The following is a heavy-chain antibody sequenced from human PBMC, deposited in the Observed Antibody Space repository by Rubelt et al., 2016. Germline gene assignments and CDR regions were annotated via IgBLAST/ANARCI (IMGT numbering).Heavy chain of an antibody. CDR1: GGSISSSSYY. CDR2: IYYSGST. Sequence: LQESGPGLVKPSETLSLTCTVSGGSISSSSYYWGWIRQPPGKGLEWIGSIYYSGSTYYNPSLKSRVTISVDTSKNQFSLKLSSVTAADTAVYYCARVVWFGELSYFDYWGQGTLVTVSS. D-gene: IGHD3-10*01. V-gene: IGHV4-39*01. CDR3: ARVVWFGELSYFDY. J-gene: IGHJ4*02.